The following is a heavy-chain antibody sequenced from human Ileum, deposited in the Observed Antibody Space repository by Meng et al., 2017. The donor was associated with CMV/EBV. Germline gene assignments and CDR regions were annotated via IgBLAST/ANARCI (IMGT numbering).Heavy chain of an antibody. D-gene: IGHD1-26*01. J-gene: IGHJ4*02. CDR1: GFTISDYW. CDR2: INQDGSVR. CDR3: ARDLYSGTNRGY. Sequence: GGSLRLSCEVSGFTISDYWMAWVRQAPGKGLEWVANINQDGSVRNYVDSVKGRFTISRDTAKNSLYLQMNSLRAEDTALYYCARDLYSGTNRGYWGQGTLVTVSS. V-gene: IGHV3-7*01.